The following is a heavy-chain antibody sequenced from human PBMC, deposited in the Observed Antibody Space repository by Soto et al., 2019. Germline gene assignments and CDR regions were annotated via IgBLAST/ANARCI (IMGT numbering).Heavy chain of an antibody. J-gene: IGHJ4*02. V-gene: IGHV1-18*01. CDR3: ALGGLPIDF. D-gene: IGHD3-16*01. Sequence: QVQLVQAGAEVKKPGASVKVSCKASGYTFTNFGISWVRQAPGQGLEWMGWISAYIGNTNYAQKVQGRVTMTTDTSTSRGYMVVRWLRFDVTAVYFCALGGLPIDFWGQGTLVTVSS. CDR2: ISAYIGNT. CDR1: GYTFTNFG.